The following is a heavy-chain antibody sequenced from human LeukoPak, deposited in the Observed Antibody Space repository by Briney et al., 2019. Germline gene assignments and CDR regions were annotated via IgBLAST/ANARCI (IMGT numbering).Heavy chain of an antibody. Sequence: PGGSLRLSCAASGFTFSSYAMHWVRQAPGKGLEWVAVISYDGSNKYYADSVKGRFTISRDNSKNTLCLQMNSLRAEDTAVYYCANEDEDVDTAMIFDYWGQGTLVTVSS. J-gene: IGHJ4*02. CDR1: GFTFSSYA. V-gene: IGHV3-30*04. CDR2: ISYDGSNK. CDR3: ANEDEDVDTAMIFDY. D-gene: IGHD5-18*01.